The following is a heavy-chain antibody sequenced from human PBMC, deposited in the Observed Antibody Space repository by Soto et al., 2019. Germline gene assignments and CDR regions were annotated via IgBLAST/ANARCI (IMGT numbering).Heavy chain of an antibody. Sequence: SETLSLTCTVSGGSINSGDYSWTWIRQPPGKGLEWIGYIYHTGTTYYNMSLKSRVTISVDRSKNQFSLKLSSVTAADTVVYYCARGINYYDSSGDSWFDPWGQGTLVTVS. V-gene: IGHV4-30-2*01. CDR2: IYHTGTT. CDR1: GGSINSGDYS. J-gene: IGHJ5*02. D-gene: IGHD3-22*01. CDR3: ARGINYYDSSGDSWFDP.